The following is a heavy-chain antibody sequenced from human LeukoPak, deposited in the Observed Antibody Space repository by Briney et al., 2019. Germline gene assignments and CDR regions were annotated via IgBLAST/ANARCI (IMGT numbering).Heavy chain of an antibody. J-gene: IGHJ1*01. Sequence: PPETPSLTCTASGGSISSYYWSWIRQPPGKGLEWIGYIYYSGSTNYNPSLKSRVTISVDTSKNQFSLKLSSVTAADTAVYYCASLRGSYSSIRAEYLQHWGQGTLDNVAS. V-gene: IGHV4-59*08. D-gene: IGHD1-26*01. CDR3: ASLRGSYSSIRAEYLQH. CDR2: IYYSGST. CDR1: GGSISSYY.